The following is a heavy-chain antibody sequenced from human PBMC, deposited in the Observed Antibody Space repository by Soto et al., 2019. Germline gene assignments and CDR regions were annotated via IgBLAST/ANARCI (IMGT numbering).Heavy chain of an antibody. Sequence: EVQLLESGGDLVQPGGSLRISCAASGFAFSNYAMNWVRQAPGTGLEWVSVISGGGGTTYYADSVKGRFTISRDNSKKTLYLQMSSLRGDDTAVYYCAKEWSQGYYFDYWGQGTLVIVSS. J-gene: IGHJ4*02. CDR2: ISGGGGTT. D-gene: IGHD2-15*01. V-gene: IGHV3-23*01. CDR1: GFAFSNYA. CDR3: AKEWSQGYYFDY.